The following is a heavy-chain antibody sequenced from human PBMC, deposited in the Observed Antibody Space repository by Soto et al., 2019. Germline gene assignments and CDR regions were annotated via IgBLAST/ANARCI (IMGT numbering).Heavy chain of an antibody. J-gene: IGHJ3*02. CDR1: GFTFSSYA. D-gene: IGHD3-9*01. Sequence: GGSLRLSCAASGFTFSSYAMSWVRQAPGKGLEWVSAISGSGGSTYYADSVKGRFTISRDNSKNTLYLQMNSLRAEDTAVYYCAKEPYYDILTGSAFDIWGQGTMVTVSS. CDR3: AKEPYYDILTGSAFDI. V-gene: IGHV3-23*01. CDR2: ISGSGGST.